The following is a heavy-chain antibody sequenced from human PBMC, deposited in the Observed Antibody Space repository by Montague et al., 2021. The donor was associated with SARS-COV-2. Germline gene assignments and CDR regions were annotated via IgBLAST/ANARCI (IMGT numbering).Heavy chain of an antibody. V-gene: IGHV4-59*01. CDR2: TYYSGST. J-gene: IGHJ3*02. D-gene: IGHD3-3*01. Sequence: SETLSLTCTVSGGSISSYYWSWIRQPPGKGLEWIGYTYYSGSTNYNPSLKSGVTISVDTSKNQFSLKLSSVTAADTAVYYCARVSDFWSGYYTAVGAFDIWGQGTMVTVSS. CDR3: ARVSDFWSGYYTAVGAFDI. CDR1: GGSISSYY.